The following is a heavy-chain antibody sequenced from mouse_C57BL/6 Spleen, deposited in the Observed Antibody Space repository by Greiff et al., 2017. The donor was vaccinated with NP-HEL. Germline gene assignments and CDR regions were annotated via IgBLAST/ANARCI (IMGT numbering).Heavy chain of an antibody. Sequence: VQLVESGPELVKPGASVKISCKASGYAFSSSWMNWVKQRPGKGLEWIGRIYPGDGDTNYNGKFKGKATLTADKSSSTAYMQLSSLTSEDSAVYFCAREVYGYGFAYWGQGTLVTVSA. J-gene: IGHJ3*01. CDR3: AREVYGYGFAY. V-gene: IGHV1-82*01. D-gene: IGHD2-2*01. CDR2: IYPGDGDT. CDR1: GYAFSSSW.